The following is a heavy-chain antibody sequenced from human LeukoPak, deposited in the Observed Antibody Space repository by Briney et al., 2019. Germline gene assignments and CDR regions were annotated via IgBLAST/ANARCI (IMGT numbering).Heavy chain of an antibody. Sequence: GGSLRLSCAASGFTFDDYTMHWVRQAPGKGLEWVSLIIWDGGSTYYADSVKGRFTISRDNSKNSLYLQMNSLRTEDTALYYCAKGSSTSYYYYYYMDVWGKGTTVTVSS. J-gene: IGHJ6*03. CDR2: IIWDGGST. V-gene: IGHV3-43*01. D-gene: IGHD2-2*01. CDR3: AKGSSTSYYYYYYMDV. CDR1: GFTFDDYT.